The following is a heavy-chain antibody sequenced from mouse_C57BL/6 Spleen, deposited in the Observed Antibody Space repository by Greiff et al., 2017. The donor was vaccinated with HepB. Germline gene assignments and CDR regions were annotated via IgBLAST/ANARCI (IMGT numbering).Heavy chain of an antibody. CDR2: ISGGGGNT. J-gene: IGHJ1*03. CDR1: GFTFSSYT. V-gene: IGHV5-9*01. CDR3: ARQGAYGNYGYCDV. Sequence: VKVVESGGGLVKPGGSLQLSCAASGFTFSSYTMSWVRPTPEKRLEWVATISGGGGNTYYPDSVKGRFTISRDNAKNTLYMQMSSLRSEDTALYDCARQGAYGNYGYCDVWGTGTTVTVSS. D-gene: IGHD2-1*01.